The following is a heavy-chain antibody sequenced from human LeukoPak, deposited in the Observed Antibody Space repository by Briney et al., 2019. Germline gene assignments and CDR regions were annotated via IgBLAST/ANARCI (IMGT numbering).Heavy chain of an antibody. D-gene: IGHD5-18*01. V-gene: IGHV7-4-1*02. Sequence: GASVKVSCKASGYSFNSQGMNWVRQAPGQGLEWMGWINTNTGNPTYAQGFTGRFVFSLDTSVSTAYLQISSLKAEDTAVYYCALGGGGYSYGLVGTFDIWGQGTMVTVSS. CDR1: GYSFNSQG. CDR2: INTNTGNP. J-gene: IGHJ3*02. CDR3: ALGGGGYSYGLVGTFDI.